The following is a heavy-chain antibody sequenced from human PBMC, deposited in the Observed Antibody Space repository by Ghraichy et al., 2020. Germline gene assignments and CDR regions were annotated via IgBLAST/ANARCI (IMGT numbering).Heavy chain of an antibody. CDR3: ARGHYSNSGFFYYGMDV. D-gene: IGHD6-6*01. CDR2: IGTAGDA. Sequence: GESLNISCAASGFTFTRYDMHWVRQAPGKGLEWVSAIGTAGDAYYPASVEGRFTISRENAKNSLYLQMNSLRVGDTALYYCARGHYSNSGFFYYGMDVWGQGTTVTVSS. J-gene: IGHJ6*02. CDR1: GFTFTRYD. V-gene: IGHV3-13*01.